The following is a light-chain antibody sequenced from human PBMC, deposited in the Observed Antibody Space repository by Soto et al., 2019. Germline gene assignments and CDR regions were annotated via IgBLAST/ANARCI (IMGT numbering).Light chain of an antibody. V-gene: IGKV3-20*01. Sequence: EIVLTQSPGSLSLSPGERATLSCRASQSVRDRYLAWYQQKPGQAPSLLIYDTSTRATGVPDRFSGSGSGTEFALTISRVDPEDFAIYFCQQYGSSPGTFGQGTKVDIK. CDR3: QQYGSSPGT. CDR1: QSVRDRY. CDR2: DTS. J-gene: IGKJ1*01.